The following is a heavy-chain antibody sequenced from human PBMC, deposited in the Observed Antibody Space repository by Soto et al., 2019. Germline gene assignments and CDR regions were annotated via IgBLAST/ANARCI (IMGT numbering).Heavy chain of an antibody. V-gene: IGHV1-46*01. Sequence: QVVLVQSGAEVKRPGDSVTVSCKAPEYTFANHFMHLVRQAPGQGLEWMGIINPYGGSATYTQKFQGRVTVTRDTSTSTLYLVLSSLTSADTAVYYCAREGSYYFDSRIDYWGQGTLVTVSS. CDR1: EYTFANHF. D-gene: IGHD3-10*01. CDR3: AREGSYYFDSRIDY. CDR2: INPYGGSA. J-gene: IGHJ4*02.